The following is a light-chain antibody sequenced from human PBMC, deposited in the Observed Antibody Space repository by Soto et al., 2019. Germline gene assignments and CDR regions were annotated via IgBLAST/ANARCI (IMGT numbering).Light chain of an antibody. V-gene: IGKV3-20*01. CDR3: QQYGRLPLS. CDR1: QTLTNTF. J-gene: IGKJ4*01. Sequence: ELLVTHSPGTLSLSPGDRATLSCRASQTLTNTFLAWYQQKPGQTPRLLIYGASTRATDIPDRFSGSGSGTDFTLTISRLEPEDFAVYFCQQYGRLPLSFGGGTKVDIK. CDR2: GAS.